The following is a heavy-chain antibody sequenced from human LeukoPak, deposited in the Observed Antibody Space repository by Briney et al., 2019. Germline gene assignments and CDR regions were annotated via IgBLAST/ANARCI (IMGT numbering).Heavy chain of an antibody. V-gene: IGHV3-21*01. D-gene: IGHD6-19*01. J-gene: IGHJ6*03. Sequence: GGSLRLSCAASGFTFSSYTMNWVRQAPGKGLEWVSIISSGSSYIHYADSVKGRFTISRDNAKNSLYLQMNSLRAEDTAVYYCAREGIAVAGTGLRYYYYYMDVWGKGTTVTVSS. CDR2: ISSGSSYI. CDR3: AREGIAVAGTGLRYYYYYMDV. CDR1: GFTFSSYT.